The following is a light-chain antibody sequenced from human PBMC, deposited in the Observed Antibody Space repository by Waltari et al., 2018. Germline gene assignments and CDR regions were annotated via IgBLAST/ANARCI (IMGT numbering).Light chain of an antibody. Sequence: QSALTQPASVSGSPGQSITISCIGVSNAVGRYSLFSWYQHHPDKAPKLLIYDDIKRPSGVSDRFSGSRSGNTASLTISGLQAEDEADYFCSSYAGDRTWVFGGGTKLSVL. CDR3: SSYAGDRTWV. CDR1: SNAVGRYSL. V-gene: IGLV2-23*01. J-gene: IGLJ3*02. CDR2: DDI.